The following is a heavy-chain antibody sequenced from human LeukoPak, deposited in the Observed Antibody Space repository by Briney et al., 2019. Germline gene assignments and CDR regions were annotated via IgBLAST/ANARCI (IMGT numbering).Heavy chain of an antibody. Sequence: GGSLRLSCSTSGFTFGDHAMSWVRQAPGKGLEWVGFIQAKAYGGATKYAASVNGRFSISRDDSQSIANLQMNDLETEDTAVYYCTRAPHPRCSSSGCYLDYWGQGTLVTVSS. CDR2: IQAKAYGGAT. J-gene: IGHJ4*02. CDR3: TRAPHPRCSSSGCYLDY. CDR1: GFTFGDHA. D-gene: IGHD2-2*01. V-gene: IGHV3-49*04.